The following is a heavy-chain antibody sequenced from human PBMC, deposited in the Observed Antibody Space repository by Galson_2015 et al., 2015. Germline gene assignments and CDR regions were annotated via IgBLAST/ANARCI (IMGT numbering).Heavy chain of an antibody. Sequence: QSGAEVKKPGESLKISCKGSGYSFTSYWIGWVRQMPGKGLEWMGIIYPGDSDTRYSPSFQGQVTISADKSISTAYLQWSSLKASDTAMYYCARPGVVYSDSSGYYDYWGQGTLVTVSS. D-gene: IGHD3-22*01. CDR3: ARPGVVYSDSSGYYDY. CDR1: GYSFTSYW. V-gene: IGHV5-51*01. J-gene: IGHJ4*02. CDR2: IYPGDSDT.